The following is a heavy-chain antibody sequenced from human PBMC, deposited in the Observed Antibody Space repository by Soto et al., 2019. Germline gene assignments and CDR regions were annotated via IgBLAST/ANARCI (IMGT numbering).Heavy chain of an antibody. D-gene: IGHD6-25*01. CDR1: GDSFSINTW. Sequence: QVQLQESGPGLVEPSGTLYLNCTVCGDSFSINTWWSWVRQAPGKGLEWIGQVEDTGKPDYNPSLRSRVTISVDKSKNQLSLEMNYVTAADTAVYYCAKLGGFNLYYWGQGTLVTVSS. CDR2: VEDTGKP. V-gene: IGHV4-4*02. CDR3: AKLGGFNLYY. J-gene: IGHJ4*02.